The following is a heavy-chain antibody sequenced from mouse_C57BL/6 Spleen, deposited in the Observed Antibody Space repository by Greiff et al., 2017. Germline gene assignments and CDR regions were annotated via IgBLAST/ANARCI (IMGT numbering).Heavy chain of an antibody. V-gene: IGHV1-15*01. CDR1: GYTFPDYE. CDR3: TRSGTYWYFDV. Sequence: VQLQQSGAELVRPGASVTLSCKASGYTFPDYEMHWVKQTPVPGLEWIGAIDPETGGTAYNQKFKGKAILTADKSSSTAYMELRSLTSEDSAVYYCTRSGTYWYFDVWGTGTTVTVSS. CDR2: IDPETGGT. J-gene: IGHJ1*03. D-gene: IGHD4-1*01.